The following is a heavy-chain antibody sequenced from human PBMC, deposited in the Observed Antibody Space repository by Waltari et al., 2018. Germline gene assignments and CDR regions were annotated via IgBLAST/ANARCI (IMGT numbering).Heavy chain of an antibody. CDR1: GGSISSHY. CDR3: ARTGYSSGWHFDY. CDR2: IYYSGST. D-gene: IGHD6-19*01. V-gene: IGHV4-59*11. Sequence: QVQLQESGPGLVKPSETLSLTCTVSGGSISSHYWSWIRQPPGKGLEWIGYIYYSGSTNYNPSLKSRVTISVDTSKNQFSLKLSSVTAADTAVYYCARTGYSSGWHFDYWGQGTLVIVSS. J-gene: IGHJ4*02.